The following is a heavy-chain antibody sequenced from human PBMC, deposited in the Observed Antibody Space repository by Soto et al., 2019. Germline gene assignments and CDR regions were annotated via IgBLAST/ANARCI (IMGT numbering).Heavy chain of an antibody. CDR2: IYNSGST. V-gene: IGHV4-59*01. Sequence: ASETLSLTCAVSGGSISSYYWSWIRQPPGKGLELIGYIYNSGSTNYNPSLKSRVTILTDTSKNQFSLKLSSVTAADTAVYYCARGGSLVRGFIRGNGAFDIWGQGTMVTVSS. CDR3: ARGGSLVRGFIRGNGAFDI. D-gene: IGHD3-10*01. J-gene: IGHJ3*02. CDR1: GGSISSYY.